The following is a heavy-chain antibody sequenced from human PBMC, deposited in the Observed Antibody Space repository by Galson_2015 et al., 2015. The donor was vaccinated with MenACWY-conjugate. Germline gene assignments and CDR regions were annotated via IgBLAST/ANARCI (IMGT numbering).Heavy chain of an antibody. Sequence: SMRISCAGSEVTFEDYGMHWVRQGSGKGLEWVSGLSWNNFTFAYADSVKGRFTVSRDHATTSLYLHMPSLREEATASYYCVKETGVSDFYMGPRAFDMCGRGTLVIVSS. CDR3: VKETGVSDFYMGPRAFDM. V-gene: IGHV3-9*01. J-gene: IGHJ3*02. CDR1: EVTFEDYG. D-gene: IGHD2-21*02. CDR2: LSWNNFTF.